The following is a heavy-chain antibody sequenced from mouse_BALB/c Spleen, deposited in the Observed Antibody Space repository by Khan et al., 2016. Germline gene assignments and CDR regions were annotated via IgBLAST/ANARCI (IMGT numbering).Heavy chain of an antibody. CDR1: GYTFTDYS. J-gene: IGHJ3*01. CDR3: AFDSSGLFAY. V-gene: IGHV9-2-1*01. CDR2: INTETGEP. D-gene: IGHD3-2*01. Sequence: QIQLVQSGPELKKPGETVKISCKASGYTFTDYSMHWVKQAPGKGLKWMGWINTETGEPTYADDFKGRFAFSLETSASTAYLQFNNLKDEDTATYFCAFDSSGLFAYWGQGTLVTVSA.